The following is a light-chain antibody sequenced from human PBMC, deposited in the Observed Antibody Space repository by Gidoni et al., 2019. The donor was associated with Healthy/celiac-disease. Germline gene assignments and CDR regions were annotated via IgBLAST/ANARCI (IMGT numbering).Light chain of an antibody. J-gene: IGKJ1*01. CDR1: QGISSY. V-gene: IGKV1-9*01. CDR2: AAS. CDR3: QQLNSYPRA. Sequence: IQSSQSPPFLSASVGDRVTITCRASQGISSYLAWYQQKPGKAPKLLIYAASTLQSGVPARFSGSGSGTEFTLTISSLQPEDFAIYYCQQLNSYPRAFGQGTKVEIK.